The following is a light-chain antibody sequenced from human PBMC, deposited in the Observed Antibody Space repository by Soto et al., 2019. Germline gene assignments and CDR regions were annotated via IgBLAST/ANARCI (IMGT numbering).Light chain of an antibody. Sequence: QSALTQPASVSGSPGQSITISCIGTSSDIGAYNYVSWYQQHPDKVPKLMIYEVTNRPSGLSNRFSGSKSGNTASLTISGLQAEDEADYFCSSYTSTSTLYVFGTGTQLTVL. CDR3: SSYTSTSTLYV. J-gene: IGLJ1*01. CDR1: SSDIGAYNY. V-gene: IGLV2-14*01. CDR2: EVT.